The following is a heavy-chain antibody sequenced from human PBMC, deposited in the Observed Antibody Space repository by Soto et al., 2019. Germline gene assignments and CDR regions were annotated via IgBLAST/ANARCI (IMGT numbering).Heavy chain of an antibody. CDR2: ISPYNGNT. D-gene: IGHD5-12*01. V-gene: IGHV1-18*04. J-gene: IGHJ5*02. CDR3: ATSYDSGFDP. Sequence: QIQLVQSGAEVKKPGASVRVSCKASGYAFSNYGISWIRQAPGLGLELMGWISPYNGNTDYAQSLQGRVTMTTDTSTNTAYMELRSLTSDDTAVYYCATSYDSGFDPWGQGTLVTVSS. CDR1: GYAFSNYG.